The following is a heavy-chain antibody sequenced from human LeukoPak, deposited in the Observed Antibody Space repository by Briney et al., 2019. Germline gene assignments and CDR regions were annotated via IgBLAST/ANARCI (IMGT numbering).Heavy chain of an antibody. V-gene: IGHV1-24*01. CDR2: FDPEDGET. D-gene: IGHD2-15*01. CDR3: ATTGYCSGGSCYGEYYYGMDV. J-gene: IGHJ6*04. Sequence: ASVKVSCKVSGYTLTELSMHWVRQAPGKGLEWMGGFDPEDGETIYAQKFQGRVTITADKSTSTAYMELSSLRSEDTAVYYCATTGYCSGGSCYGEYYYGMDVWGKGTTVTVSS. CDR1: GYTLTELS.